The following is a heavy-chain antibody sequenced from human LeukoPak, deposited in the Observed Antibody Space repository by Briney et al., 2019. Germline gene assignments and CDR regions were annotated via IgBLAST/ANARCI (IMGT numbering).Heavy chain of an antibody. Sequence: SVKVSCKASGGTFSSYAISWVRQAPGQGLEWMGGIIPIFGTANYAQKFQGRVTITADESTSTAYMELSSLRSEDTAVYYCASKDSYYYDSSGYHGGYFQHWGQGTLVTVSS. D-gene: IGHD3-22*01. J-gene: IGHJ1*01. V-gene: IGHV1-69*13. CDR2: IIPIFGTA. CDR3: ASKDSYYYDSSGYHGGYFQH. CDR1: GGTFSSYA.